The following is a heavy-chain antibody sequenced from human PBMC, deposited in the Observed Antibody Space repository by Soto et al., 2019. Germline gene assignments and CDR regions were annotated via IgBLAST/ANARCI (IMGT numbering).Heavy chain of an antibody. CDR3: AREWLRLSLIGY. J-gene: IGHJ4*02. V-gene: IGHV3-30-3*01. Sequence: QVQLVESGGGVVQPGRSLRLSCAASGFTFSSYAMHWVRQAPGKGLEWVAVISYDGSNKYYADSVKGRFTISRDNSKNTLYLQMNSLRAEDTAVYYRAREWLRLSLIGYWGQGTLVIVSS. D-gene: IGHD5-12*01. CDR1: GFTFSSYA. CDR2: ISYDGSNK.